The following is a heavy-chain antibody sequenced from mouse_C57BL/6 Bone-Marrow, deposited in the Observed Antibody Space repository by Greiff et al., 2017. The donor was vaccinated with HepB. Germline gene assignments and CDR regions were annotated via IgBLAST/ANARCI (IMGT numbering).Heavy chain of an antibody. Sequence: VQLQESGPGLVAPSQSLSITCTVSGFSLTSYAISWVRQPPGKGLEWLGVIWTGGGTNYNSALKSRLSISKDNSKSQVFLKMNSLQTDDTARYYCARSSVYYDYDWFAYWGQGTLVTVSA. D-gene: IGHD2-4*01. CDR1: GFSLTSYA. V-gene: IGHV2-9-1*01. J-gene: IGHJ3*01. CDR2: IWTGGGT. CDR3: ARSSVYYDYDWFAY.